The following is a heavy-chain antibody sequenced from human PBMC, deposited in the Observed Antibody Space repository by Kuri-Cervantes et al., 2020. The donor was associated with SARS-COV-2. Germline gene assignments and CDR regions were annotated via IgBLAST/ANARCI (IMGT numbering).Heavy chain of an antibody. CDR2: IYHTGKS. CDR1: YASMTSFY. D-gene: IGHD1-1*01. CDR3: ASGNDFSLDY. J-gene: IGHJ4*02. V-gene: IGHV4-59*01. Sequence: SETLPLTCTVSYASMTSFYWSWIRQSPGRGLEWIGYIYHTGKSNYSPSLESRVSMSMAASESRFYLTLTSVTAADTAIYYCASGNDFSLDYWGQGTLVTVSS.